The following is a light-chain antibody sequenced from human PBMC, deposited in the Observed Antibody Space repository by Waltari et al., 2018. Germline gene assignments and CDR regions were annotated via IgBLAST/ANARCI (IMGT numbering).Light chain of an antibody. V-gene: IGKV1-12*01. Sequence: DIQMTHSPSSVSASVGDRVTITCRVSQDVSNWLAWYQQKPGKAPKFLIYAASSLQRGGPSRFSGSGSGTDFTLTISSLQPDDFATYYCQQANTFPYTFGQGTKVEIK. CDR2: AAS. CDR3: QQANTFPYT. CDR1: QDVSNW. J-gene: IGKJ2*01.